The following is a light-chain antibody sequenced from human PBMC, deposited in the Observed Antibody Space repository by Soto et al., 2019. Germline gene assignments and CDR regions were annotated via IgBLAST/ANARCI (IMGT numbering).Light chain of an antibody. V-gene: IGKV1-39*01. CDR1: QTISNN. J-gene: IGKJ2*01. Sequence: DIQMTQSPSSLSASVGERVTITCRASQTISNNLNWYHQKPGKAPKLLIDGISTLQSGVPSRFSGSGSGTDFTLTISSLQPEDSATYCCQQSFTTPYTCGQGTEL. CDR3: QQSFTTPYT. CDR2: GIS.